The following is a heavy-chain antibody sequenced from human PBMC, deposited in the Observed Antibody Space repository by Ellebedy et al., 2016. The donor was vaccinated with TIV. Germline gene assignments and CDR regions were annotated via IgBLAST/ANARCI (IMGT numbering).Heavy chain of an antibody. CDR1: GYDFANFW. J-gene: IGHJ4*02. Sequence: GESLKISCQTSGYDFANFWIGWVRQMPGKVLEWMGDIYPGDSATSYSPSFQGQVTLSADKSTGTAYLQWTSLKASDSGMYFCARSRQGYNAGADFWGQGTLVTVSS. D-gene: IGHD5-24*01. V-gene: IGHV5-51*01. CDR2: IYPGDSAT. CDR3: ARSRQGYNAGADF.